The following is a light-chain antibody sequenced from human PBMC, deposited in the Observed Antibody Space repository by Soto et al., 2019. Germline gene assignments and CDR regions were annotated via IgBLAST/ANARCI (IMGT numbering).Light chain of an antibody. Sequence: EIVLTQSPGALSLSPGERATLSCRASQSLTSSCLAWYQHKPGQTPRLLLYGTSNTAAGIPDRFSGSGSGTAFTLTISRLETEDFALYYCQQYGTLPRPFGLGTKVEIK. CDR2: GTS. CDR1: QSLTSSC. J-gene: IGKJ1*01. CDR3: QQYGTLPRP. V-gene: IGKV3-20*01.